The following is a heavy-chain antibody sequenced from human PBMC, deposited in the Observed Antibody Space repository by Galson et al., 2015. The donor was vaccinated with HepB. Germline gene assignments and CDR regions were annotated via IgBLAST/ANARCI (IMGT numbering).Heavy chain of an antibody. CDR1: GDSVSSNSGS. V-gene: IGHV6-1*01. D-gene: IGHD1-26*01. CDR3: ARGGGGTSGAFGI. J-gene: IGHJ3*02. Sequence: CAISGDSVSSNSGSWNWIRQSPSRDLEWLGRTYYRSKWSSDYAVSLKSRITINPDTSKNQFSLQLNSVTPEDTAVYYCARGGGGTSGAFGIWGQGTMVTVSS. CDR2: TYYRSKWSS.